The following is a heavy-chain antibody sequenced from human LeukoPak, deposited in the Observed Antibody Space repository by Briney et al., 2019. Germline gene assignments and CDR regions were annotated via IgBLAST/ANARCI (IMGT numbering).Heavy chain of an antibody. J-gene: IGHJ3*02. CDR2: IYYSGST. V-gene: IGHV4-31*03. Sequence: SETLSLTCTVSGGSISSGGYYWSWIRQHPGKGLKWIGYIYYSGSTYYNPSLKSRVTISVDTSKNQFSLKLSSVTATDTAVYYCARGGAYYYGSGTTFDIWGQGTMVTVSS. D-gene: IGHD3-10*01. CDR3: ARGGAYYYGSGTTFDI. CDR1: GGSISSGGYY.